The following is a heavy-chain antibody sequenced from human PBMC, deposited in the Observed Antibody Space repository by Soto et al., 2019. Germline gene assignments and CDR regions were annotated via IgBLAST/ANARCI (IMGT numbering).Heavy chain of an antibody. Sequence: SETLSLTCAVSGYSISSGYYWGWIGQPPGKGLEWIGSIYHSGSTYYNPSLKSRVTISVDTSKNQFSLKLSSVTAADTAVYYCARKSSSGWERFDYWGQGTLVTVSS. CDR2: IYHSGST. J-gene: IGHJ4*02. CDR1: GYSISSGYY. CDR3: ARKSSSGWERFDY. D-gene: IGHD6-19*01. V-gene: IGHV4-38-2*01.